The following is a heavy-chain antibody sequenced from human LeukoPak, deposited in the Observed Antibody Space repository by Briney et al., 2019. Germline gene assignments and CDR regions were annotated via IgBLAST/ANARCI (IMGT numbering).Heavy chain of an antibody. CDR2: INQDGSEK. V-gene: IGHV3-7*01. CDR3: ARRRGSYSFDY. J-gene: IGHJ4*02. CDR1: GFTFSSYW. Sequence: HTGGSLRLSCAASGFTFSSYWMSWVRQAPGKGLEWAANINQDGSEKYYVDSVKGRFTISRDNAKNSLYLQMNSLRAEDTAVYYCARRRGSYSFDYWGQGTLVTVSS. D-gene: IGHD1-26*01.